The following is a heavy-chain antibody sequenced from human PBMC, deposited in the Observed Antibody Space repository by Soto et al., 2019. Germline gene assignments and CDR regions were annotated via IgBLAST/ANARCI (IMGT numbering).Heavy chain of an antibody. D-gene: IGHD6-19*01. CDR1: GFTFSNAW. Sequence: PGGSLRLSCAASGFTFSNAWMNWVRQAPGKGLEWVGRIKSKTDGGTTDYAAPVKGRFTISRDDSKNTLYLQMNSLKTEDTAVYYCTTGDSSGWYYFDYWGQGTLVTVSS. J-gene: IGHJ4*02. CDR2: IKSKTDGGTT. CDR3: TTGDSSGWYYFDY. V-gene: IGHV3-15*07.